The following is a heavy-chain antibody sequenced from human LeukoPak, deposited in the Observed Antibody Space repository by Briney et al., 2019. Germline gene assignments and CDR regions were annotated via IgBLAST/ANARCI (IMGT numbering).Heavy chain of an antibody. J-gene: IGHJ5*02. CDR3: ARHGPEGSLWFGELPNWFDP. Sequence: SETLSLTRTVSGGSISSSSYYWGWIRQPPGKGLEWIGSIYYSGSTYYNPSLKSRVTISVDTSKNQFSLKLSSVTAADTAVYYCARHGPEGSLWFGELPNWFDPWGQGTLVTVSS. D-gene: IGHD3-10*01. V-gene: IGHV4-39*01. CDR2: IYYSGST. CDR1: GGSISSSSYY.